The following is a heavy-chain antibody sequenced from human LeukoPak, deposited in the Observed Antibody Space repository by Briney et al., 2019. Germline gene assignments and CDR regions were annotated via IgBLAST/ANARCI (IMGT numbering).Heavy chain of an antibody. CDR1: GGSISGYY. V-gene: IGHV4-59*08. D-gene: IGHD1-1*01. CDR3: ARHFSGTSAPLPFDY. Sequence: SETLSLTCTVSGGSISGYYWSWIRQTPGKELEWIAYIYYSGSIEYNPSLKSRVTISVDTSKNQFSLKLSSVTAADTAVYYCARHFSGTSAPLPFDYWGQGTLVTVSS. J-gene: IGHJ4*02. CDR2: IYYSGSI.